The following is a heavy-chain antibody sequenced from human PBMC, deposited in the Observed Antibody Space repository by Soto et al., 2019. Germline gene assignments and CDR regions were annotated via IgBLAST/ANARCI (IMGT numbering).Heavy chain of an antibody. D-gene: IGHD3-3*01. CDR1: GFTFSSYS. J-gene: IGHJ6*04. CDR2: ISSSSSTI. Sequence: EVQLVESGGGLVQPGGSLRLSCAAYGFTFSSYSMNWVRQAPGKGLEWGSYISSSSSTIYYADSVNGRFTISRDNAKNSLYLQINSLRHEYTAVYYSASERGPRGFWSGYYIVHYYYGMGVGCKGTTVTVSS. CDR3: ASERGPRGFWSGYYIVHYYYGMGV. V-gene: IGHV3-48*02.